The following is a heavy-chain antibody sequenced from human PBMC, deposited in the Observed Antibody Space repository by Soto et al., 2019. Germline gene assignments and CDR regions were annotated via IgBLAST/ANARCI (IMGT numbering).Heavy chain of an antibody. D-gene: IGHD3-3*01. CDR3: ARDFWSGYYINNWFDP. Sequence: ASVKVSCKASGYTFTSYGISWVRQAPGQGLEWMGWISAYNGNTNYAQKLQGRVTMTTDTSTSTAYMELRSLRSDDTAVYYCARDFWSGYYINNWFDPWGKGTLVTVYS. CDR2: ISAYNGNT. CDR1: GYTFTSYG. V-gene: IGHV1-18*01. J-gene: IGHJ5*02.